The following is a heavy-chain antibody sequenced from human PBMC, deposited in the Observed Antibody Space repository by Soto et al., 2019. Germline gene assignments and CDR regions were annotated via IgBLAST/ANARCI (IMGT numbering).Heavy chain of an antibody. CDR2: IIPIFGTA. D-gene: IGHD1-1*01. V-gene: IGHV1-69*06. J-gene: IGHJ6*02. CDR3: ARGDWNPPPAYYYYGMDV. Sequence: GASVKVSCKASGGTFSSYAISWVRQAPGQGLEWMGGIIPIFGTANYAQKFQGRVTITADKSTSTAYMELSSLGSEDTAVYYCARGDWNPPPAYYYYGMDVWGQGTTVTVSS. CDR1: GGTFSSYA.